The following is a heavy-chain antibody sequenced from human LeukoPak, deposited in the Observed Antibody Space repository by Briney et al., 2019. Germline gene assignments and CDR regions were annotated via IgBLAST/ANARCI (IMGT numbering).Heavy chain of an antibody. D-gene: IGHD1-26*01. CDR3: ARTDSGNLGYFDY. CDR1: GFTFSSNW. CDR2: INQDGSVG. Sequence: GGSLRLSCAASGFTFSSNWMSWVRQAPGKRLEWVANINQDGSVGHYVDSVKGRFTISRDNAKNSLYLQMNSLRAEDTAVYYCARTDSGNLGYFDYWGQGTLVSVSS. J-gene: IGHJ4*02. V-gene: IGHV3-7*01.